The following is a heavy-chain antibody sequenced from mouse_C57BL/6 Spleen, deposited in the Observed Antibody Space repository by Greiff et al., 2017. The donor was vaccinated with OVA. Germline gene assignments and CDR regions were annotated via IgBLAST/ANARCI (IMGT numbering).Heavy chain of an antibody. J-gene: IGHJ2*01. CDR1: GYSFTSYY. V-gene: IGHV1-66*01. Sequence: VQLQQSGPELVKPGASVKISCKASGYSFTSYYIHWVKQRPGQGLEWIGWIYPGSGNTKYNEKFKGKATLTADTSSSTAYMQLSSLTSEDSAVYYCARDGNYDYFDDWGQGTTLTVSS. D-gene: IGHD2-1*01. CDR3: ARDGNYDYFDD. CDR2: IYPGSGNT.